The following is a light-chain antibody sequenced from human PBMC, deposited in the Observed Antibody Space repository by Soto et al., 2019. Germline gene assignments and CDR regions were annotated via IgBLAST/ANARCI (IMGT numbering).Light chain of an antibody. CDR1: QTISSW. CDR3: QQYNNYFWT. CDR2: KAS. V-gene: IGKV1-5*03. Sequence: DIQMTQSPSTLSASVGDRVTITCRASQTISSWLAWYQQKPGKAPKLLIYKASSLESGVPSRFSGSGSGTEFTLNISSLQPDYFATYYCQQYNNYFWTFGQGTKVEIK. J-gene: IGKJ1*01.